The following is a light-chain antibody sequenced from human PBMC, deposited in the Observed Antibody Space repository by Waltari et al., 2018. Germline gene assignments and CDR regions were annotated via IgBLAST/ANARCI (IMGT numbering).Light chain of an antibody. V-gene: IGKV3-11*01. CDR1: QSVSNY. Sequence: EIVLTQSPAILSLSPGERATLACRASQSVSNYLAWYQQKHGQAPRVLSYDASNRATGIPSRFSGSGSGTDFTLTISSLEPEDLAVYYCQQRFNWPHTYGQGTKLEIK. CDR3: QQRFNWPHT. J-gene: IGKJ2*01. CDR2: DAS.